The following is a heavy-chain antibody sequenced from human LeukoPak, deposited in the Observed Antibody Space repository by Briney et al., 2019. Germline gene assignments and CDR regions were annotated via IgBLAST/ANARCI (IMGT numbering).Heavy chain of an antibody. D-gene: IGHD3-22*01. J-gene: IGHJ4*02. CDR2: IYYSGST. V-gene: IGHV4-39*01. CDR1: GGSISSSSYY. CDR3: ARRGLYYDSSGYHPFDY. Sequence: SETQSLTCTVSGGSISSSSYYWGWIRQPPGKGLEWIGSIYYSGSTYYNPSLKSRVTISVDTSKNQFSLKLSSVTAADTAVYYCARRGLYYDSSGYHPFDYWGQGTLVTVSS.